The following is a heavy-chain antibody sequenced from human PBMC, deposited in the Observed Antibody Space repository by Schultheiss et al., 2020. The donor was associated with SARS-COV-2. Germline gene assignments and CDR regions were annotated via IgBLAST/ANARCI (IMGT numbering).Heavy chain of an antibody. D-gene: IGHD1-14*01. J-gene: IGHJ1*01. CDR2: ISYDGSNK. CDR3: ARDYSPDS. V-gene: IGHV3-30*19. Sequence: GESLKISCAASGFTFSSYGMHWVRQAPGKGLEWVAVISYDGSNKYYADSVKGRFTISRDNSKNTLYLQMSSLRAEDTAVYYCARDYSPDSWGQGTLVTVSS. CDR1: GFTFSSYG.